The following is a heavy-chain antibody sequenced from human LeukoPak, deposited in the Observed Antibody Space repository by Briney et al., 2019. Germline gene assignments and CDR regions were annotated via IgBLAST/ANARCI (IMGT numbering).Heavy chain of an antibody. V-gene: IGHV1-2*02. CDR1: GYTFTGYY. CDR3: ARRHSSSRGDYYFDY. Sequence: ASVKVSCKASGYTFTGYYMHWVRQAPGQGLEWMGWINANSGGTNYAQKFQGRVTMTRDTSISTAYMELSRLRSDDTAVYYCARRHSSSRGDYYFDYWGQGTLVTVSS. CDR2: INANSGGT. D-gene: IGHD6-13*01. J-gene: IGHJ4*02.